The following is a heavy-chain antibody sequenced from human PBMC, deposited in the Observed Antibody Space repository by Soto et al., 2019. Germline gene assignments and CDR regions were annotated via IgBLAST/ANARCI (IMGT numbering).Heavy chain of an antibody. V-gene: IGHV3-30*18. Sequence: PGGSLRLSCAASGFTFSSYGMHWVRQAPGKGLEWVVVISYDGSNKYYADSVKGRFTISRDNSKNTLYLQMNNLRAEDTAVYYCAKDKVPVVVTAPFDYWGQGTLVTSPQ. CDR3: AKDKVPVVVTAPFDY. CDR2: ISYDGSNK. J-gene: IGHJ4*02. D-gene: IGHD2-21*02. CDR1: GFTFSSYG.